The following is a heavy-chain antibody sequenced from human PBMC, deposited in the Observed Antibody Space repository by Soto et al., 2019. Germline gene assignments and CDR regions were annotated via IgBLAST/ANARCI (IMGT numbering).Heavy chain of an antibody. CDR2: INSDGSST. Sequence: PGGSLRLSFAASGFTFSSYWMHWVRQAPGKGLVWVSRINSDGSSTSYADSVKGRFTISRDNAKNTLYLQMNSLRAEDTAVYYCARETRYPDNGPEPSDGMDVWGQGTTVTVSS. CDR1: GFTFSSYW. D-gene: IGHD3-9*01. J-gene: IGHJ6*02. V-gene: IGHV3-74*01. CDR3: ARETRYPDNGPEPSDGMDV.